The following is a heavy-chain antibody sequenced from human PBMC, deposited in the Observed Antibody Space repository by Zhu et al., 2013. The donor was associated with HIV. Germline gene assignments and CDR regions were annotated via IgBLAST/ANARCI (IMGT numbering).Heavy chain of an antibody. CDR3: ARAPHVYYDSSGTHFDY. V-gene: IGHV1-2*02. J-gene: IGHJ4*02. CDR2: INPNSGGT. D-gene: IGHD3-22*01. Sequence: QVQXVQSGAEVKKPGASVKVSCKASGYTFTSYYMHWVRQAPGQGLEWMGWINPNSGGTNYAQKFQGRVTMTRDTSISTAYMELSRRRSDDTAVYYCARAPHVYYDSSGTHFDYWGQGTLVTVSS. CDR1: GYTFTSYY.